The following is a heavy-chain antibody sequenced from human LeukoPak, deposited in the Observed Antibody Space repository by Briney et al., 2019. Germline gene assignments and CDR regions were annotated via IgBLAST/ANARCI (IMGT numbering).Heavy chain of an antibody. CDR1: GGTFSSYA. V-gene: IGHV1-69*04. CDR2: IIPILGIA. CDR3: ARDQWVVGATTFDY. J-gene: IGHJ4*02. Sequence: ASVKVSCKASGGTFSSYAISWVRQAPGQGLEWMGRIIPILGIANYAQKFQGRVTITADKSTSTAYMELSSLRSEDTAVYYCARDQWVVGATTFDYWGQGTLVTVSS. D-gene: IGHD1-26*01.